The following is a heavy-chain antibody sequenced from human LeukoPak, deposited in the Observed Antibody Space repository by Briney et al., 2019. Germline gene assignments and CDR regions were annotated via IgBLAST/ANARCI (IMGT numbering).Heavy chain of an antibody. Sequence: GGSLRLSCAASGFTFSSYWMSWVRLAPGKGLEWVANIKQDGSAKFYVESVTGRFTISRDNAKKSLYLQMNSLRAEDTAVYYCARLSMVRGNDAFDIWGQGTMVTVSS. J-gene: IGHJ3*02. D-gene: IGHD3-10*01. CDR1: GFTFSSYW. CDR3: ARLSMVRGNDAFDI. CDR2: IKQDGSAK. V-gene: IGHV3-7*01.